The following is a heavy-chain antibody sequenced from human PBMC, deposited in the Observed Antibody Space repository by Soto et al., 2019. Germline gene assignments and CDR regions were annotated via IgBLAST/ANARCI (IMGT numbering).Heavy chain of an antibody. CDR2: IFYSGST. CDR3: ARSRYCERRTCYEDYTYFGP. J-gene: IGHJ5*02. Sequence: PLETLRLTCTVSGGSISNFCWSWLRQPPGKGLEWIGHIFYSGSTKYNPSLKSRVTMSVDTAQNQFSLRLSSVTAADTAVYYCARSRYCERRTCYEDYTYFGPWGQRTLVTVSS. V-gene: IGHV4-59*01. D-gene: IGHD2-15*01. CDR1: GGSISNFC.